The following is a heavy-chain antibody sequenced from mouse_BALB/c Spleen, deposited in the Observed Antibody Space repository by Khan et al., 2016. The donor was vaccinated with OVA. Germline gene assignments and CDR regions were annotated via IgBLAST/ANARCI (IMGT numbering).Heavy chain of an antibody. J-gene: IGHJ3*01. CDR2: INPGSGDI. CDR1: GYSFTDYL. CDR3: ARGGYGSLAY. Sequence: QVQLQQSGAELARPGTSVNVSCKASGYSFTDYLIDWVNQRPGQGLEWIGVINPGSGDINYNENFTGKATLTADKSSSTAYMQLSSLTSDDSAVYFCARGGYGSLAYWGQGTLVTVSA. D-gene: IGHD1-1*02. V-gene: IGHV1-54*01.